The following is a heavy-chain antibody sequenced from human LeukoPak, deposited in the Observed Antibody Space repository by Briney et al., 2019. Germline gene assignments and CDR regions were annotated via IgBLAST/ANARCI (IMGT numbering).Heavy chain of an antibody. CDR3: ARETSQKGAHYMDV. J-gene: IGHJ6*03. Sequence: SETLSLTCTVSGGPFSIYSWSWIRQPPGKGLEWIAYIYYSGSTNYNPSLQSRVTMSVDTSKNQFSLRLSSVTAADTAVYYCARETSQKGAHYMDVWGKGTTVTISS. CDR1: GGPFSIYS. V-gene: IGHV4-59*01. CDR2: IYYSGST. D-gene: IGHD3-16*01.